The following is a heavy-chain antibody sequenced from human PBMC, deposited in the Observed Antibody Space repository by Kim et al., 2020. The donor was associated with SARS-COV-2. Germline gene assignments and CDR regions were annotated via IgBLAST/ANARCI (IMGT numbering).Heavy chain of an antibody. CDR1: GYTFTNFY. V-gene: IGHV1-46*01. J-gene: IGHJ1*01. D-gene: IGHD2-15*01. CDR2: IHPGGRDI. Sequence: ASVKVSCKASGYTFTNFYMHWVRQAPGQGLEWMGTIHPGGRDISYARKFQGRVTMTRDTSTTTANMEVINLTSEDTAVYYCAEDQLGDSSGLGGWGQGTLVTVSS. CDR3: AEDQLGDSSGLGG.